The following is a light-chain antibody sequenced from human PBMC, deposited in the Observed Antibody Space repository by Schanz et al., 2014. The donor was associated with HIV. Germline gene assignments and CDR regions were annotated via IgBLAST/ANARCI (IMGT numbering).Light chain of an antibody. CDR1: SSDVGSYNL. CDR3: CSFAGRHTLI. Sequence: QSALTQPASVSGSPGQSITISCTGPSSDVGSYNLVSWYQQHPGKAPKLMIYEGSKRPSGVPDRFSGSKSGNTASLTVSGLQAEDEADYHCCSFAGRHTLIFGGGTKLTVL. CDR2: EGS. V-gene: IGLV2-23*01. J-gene: IGLJ2*01.